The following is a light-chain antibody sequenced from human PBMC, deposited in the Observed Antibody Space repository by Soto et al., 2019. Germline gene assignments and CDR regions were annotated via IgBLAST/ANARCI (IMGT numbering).Light chain of an antibody. CDR2: DAC. Sequence: DIQMTQSPSTLSASVGDRVTITCRASQSISSWLAWYQQKPGKAPKLLIYDACSLESGVPSRFSGSESGTEFTLTISSLQPDDFATYYCQQYYNYLFTFGQGTKLEIK. CDR1: QSISSW. V-gene: IGKV1-5*01. J-gene: IGKJ2*01. CDR3: QQYYNYLFT.